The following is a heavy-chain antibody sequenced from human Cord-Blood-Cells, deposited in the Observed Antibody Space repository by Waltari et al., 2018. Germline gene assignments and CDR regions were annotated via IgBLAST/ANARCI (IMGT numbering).Heavy chain of an antibody. Sequence: QVQLVQSGAEVKKPGASVKVSCKVSGYTLTELSMHWVRQAPGKGLEWMGGFDPEDVETIYARKFQGRVTMTEDTSTDTADMELSSLRSEDTAVYYCATDRITFGGVIGWFDYWGQGTLVTVSS. J-gene: IGHJ4*02. D-gene: IGHD3-16*02. CDR2: FDPEDVET. CDR3: ATDRITFGGVIGWFDY. V-gene: IGHV1-24*01. CDR1: GYTLTELS.